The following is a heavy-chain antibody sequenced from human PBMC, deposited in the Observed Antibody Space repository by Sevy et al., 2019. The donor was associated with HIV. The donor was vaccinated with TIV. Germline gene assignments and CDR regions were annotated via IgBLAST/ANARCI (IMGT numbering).Heavy chain of an antibody. CDR1: GFTFSSYS. V-gene: IGHV3-21*01. Sequence: GGSLRLSCAASGFTFSSYSMNWVRQAPGKGLEWVSSISSSNNYIYYADSLKGRFTISRDNAKNSLYLQMNSLRAEDTAVCYCARDLREYSSSSKYYFDYWGQGILVTVSS. CDR3: ARDLREYSSSSKYYFDY. J-gene: IGHJ4*02. D-gene: IGHD6-6*01. CDR2: ISSSNNYI.